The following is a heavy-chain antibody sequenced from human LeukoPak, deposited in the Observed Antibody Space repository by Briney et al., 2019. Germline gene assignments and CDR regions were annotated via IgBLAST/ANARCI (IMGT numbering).Heavy chain of an antibody. V-gene: IGHV3-48*03. J-gene: IGHJ6*04. CDR2: ISSSASTI. D-gene: IGHD3-10*02. Sequence: PGGSLRLSCAASGFTFSSYEMNWVRQAPGKGLEWVSYISSSASTIYYADSAKGRFTISRDNAKNSLYLQMNSLRAEDTAVYYCAELGITMIGGVWGKGTTVTISS. CDR3: AELGITMIGGV. CDR1: GFTFSSYE.